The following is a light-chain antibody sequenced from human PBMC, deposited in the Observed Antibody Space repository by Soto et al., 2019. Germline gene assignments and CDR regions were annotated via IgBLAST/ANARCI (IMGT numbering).Light chain of an antibody. CDR3: QQYSTYPRA. V-gene: IGKV1-5*01. CDR1: QSISSW. J-gene: IGKJ1*01. Sequence: IQMTQSPSTLSASVGDRVTITCRASQSISSWLAWYQQKPGKAPKVLIFDASSLESGVPSRFSGSGSATEFTLTISSLQPDDFATYYCQQYSTYPRAFGQGTKVDIK. CDR2: DAS.